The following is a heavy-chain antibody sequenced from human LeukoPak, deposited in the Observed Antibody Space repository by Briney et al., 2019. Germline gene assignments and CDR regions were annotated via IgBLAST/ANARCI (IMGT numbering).Heavy chain of an antibody. J-gene: IGHJ4*02. D-gene: IGHD6-13*01. Sequence: ASVTVSCTASGYTFTGYYMHWVRQAPGQGLEWMGWINPNSGGTNYAQKFQGRVTMTRDTSISTAYMELSRLRSDDAAVYYCARSYSSSWYVYFDYWGQGTLVTVSS. V-gene: IGHV1-2*02. CDR1: GYTFTGYY. CDR3: ARSYSSSWYVYFDY. CDR2: INPNSGGT.